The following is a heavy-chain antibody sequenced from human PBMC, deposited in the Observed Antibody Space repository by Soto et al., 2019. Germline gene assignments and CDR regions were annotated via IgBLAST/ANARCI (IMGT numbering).Heavy chain of an antibody. CDR2: FDPEDGET. Sequence: ASVKVSCKASGYTFTGYYMHWVRQAPGKGLEWMGGFDPEDGETIYAHKFQGRVTMAEDTSTDTAYMELSSLRSEDTAVYYCATDYYDSSGYKYFDYWGRGTLVTVSS. J-gene: IGHJ4*02. CDR3: ATDYYDSSGYKYFDY. D-gene: IGHD3-22*01. CDR1: GYTFTGYY. V-gene: IGHV1-24*01.